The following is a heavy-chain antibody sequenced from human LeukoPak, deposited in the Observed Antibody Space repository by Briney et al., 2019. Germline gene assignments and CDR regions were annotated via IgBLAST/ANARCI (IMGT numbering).Heavy chain of an antibody. CDR3: ATETNGRHYDY. CDR2: IGTFGTVI. Sequence: GGSLRLSCAASGFTFSSYEMNGVRQAPGKGLEWISYIGTFGTVIHYAGSVRGRFTISRDDAKNSLYLQMNSLRAEDTAVYYCATETNGRHYDYWGQGTLLTVSS. CDR1: GFTFSSYE. J-gene: IGHJ4*02. V-gene: IGHV3-48*03. D-gene: IGHD1-14*01.